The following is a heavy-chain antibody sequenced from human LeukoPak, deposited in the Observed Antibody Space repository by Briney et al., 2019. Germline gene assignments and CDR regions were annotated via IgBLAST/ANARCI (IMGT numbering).Heavy chain of an antibody. CDR1: GYTFTSYY. J-gene: IGHJ5*02. Sequence: ASVKVSCKASGYTFTSYYMHCVRQAPGQGLEWMGIINPSGGSTSYAQKFQGRVTMTRDMSTSTVYMELSSLRSEDTAVYYCAGRSSIAALGWFDPWGQGTLVTVSS. D-gene: IGHD6-6*01. V-gene: IGHV1-46*01. CDR3: AGRSSIAALGWFDP. CDR2: INPSGGST.